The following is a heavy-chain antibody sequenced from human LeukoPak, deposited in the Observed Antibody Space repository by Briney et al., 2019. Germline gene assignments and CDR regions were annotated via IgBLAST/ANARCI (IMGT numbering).Heavy chain of an antibody. V-gene: IGHV1-69*13. Sequence: GASVKVSFTASGGTFISYAISWVRQAPGQGLEWMGGIIPIFGTANYAQKFQGRVTITADESTSTAYMELSSLRSEDTAVYYCARNYYDSSGYYYIDYWGQGTLVTVSS. CDR1: GGTFISYA. CDR2: IIPIFGTA. J-gene: IGHJ4*02. D-gene: IGHD3-22*01. CDR3: ARNYYDSSGYYYIDY.